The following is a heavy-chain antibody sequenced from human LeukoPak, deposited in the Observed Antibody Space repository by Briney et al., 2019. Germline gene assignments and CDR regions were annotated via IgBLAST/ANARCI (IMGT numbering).Heavy chain of an antibody. CDR2: IYYSGST. V-gene: IGHV4-39*07. Sequence: SETLSLTCTVSGGSISSSSYYWGWIRQPPGKGLEWIVSIYYSGSTYYNPSLKSRVTISVDTSKNQFSLKLSSVTAADTAVYYCARKIVVVVAATPGFDPWGQGTLVIVSS. J-gene: IGHJ5*02. D-gene: IGHD2-15*01. CDR3: ARKIVVVVAATPGFDP. CDR1: GGSISSSSYY.